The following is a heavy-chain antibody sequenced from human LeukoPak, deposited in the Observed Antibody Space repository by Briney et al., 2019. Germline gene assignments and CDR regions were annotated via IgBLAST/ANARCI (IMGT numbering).Heavy chain of an antibody. V-gene: IGHV3-23*01. CDR3: AKLVALDAFDI. D-gene: IGHD2-8*02. J-gene: IGHJ3*02. Sequence: GGSLRLSCAASGFTFSDYYMSWIRQAPGKGLEWVSAISGSGGSTYYADSVKGRFTISRDNSKNTLYLQMNSLRAEDTAVYYCAKLVALDAFDIWGQGTMVTVSS. CDR2: ISGSGGST. CDR1: GFTFSDYY.